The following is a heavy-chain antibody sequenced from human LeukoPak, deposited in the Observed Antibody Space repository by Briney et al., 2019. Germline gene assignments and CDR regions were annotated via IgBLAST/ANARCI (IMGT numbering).Heavy chain of an antibody. J-gene: IGHJ4*02. CDR2: MVPDSGDT. Sequence: ASVKVSCKASGYTFTNYEINWLRQATGHGLEWMGWMVPDSGDTAYAQKFQGRITMTRTTSITTAYMELSSLRSEDTAVYYCARGLGSYDSSELTWPMISFWGQGTQVTVSS. V-gene: IGHV1-8*01. CDR3: ARGLGSYDSSELTWPMISF. D-gene: IGHD3-22*01. CDR1: GYTFTNYE.